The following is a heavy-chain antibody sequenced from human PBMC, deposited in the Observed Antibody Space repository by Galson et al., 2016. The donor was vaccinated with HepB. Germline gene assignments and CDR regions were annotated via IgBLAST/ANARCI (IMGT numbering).Heavy chain of an antibody. CDR1: GFAFSDTW. D-gene: IGHD3-10*02. CDR2: VKRETEGGTS. V-gene: IGHV3-15*01. CDR3: ATVSGGIPFM. Sequence: SLRLSCAASGFAFSDTWMSWVRQAPGKGLEWVGRVKRETEGGTSDYAAPVKGRFTISRDDSKKTVYLQMNSLKTDDTAVHYCATVSGGIPFMWSQGVLVTVSS. J-gene: IGHJ4*02.